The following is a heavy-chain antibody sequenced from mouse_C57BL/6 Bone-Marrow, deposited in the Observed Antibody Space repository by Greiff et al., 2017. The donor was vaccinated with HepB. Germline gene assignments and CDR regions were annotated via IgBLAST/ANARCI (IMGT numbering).Heavy chain of an antibody. CDR3: ARRITTVVAGDYFDY. CDR2: IDPSDSYT. CDR1: GYTFTSYW. Sequence: VQLQQSGAELVRPGTSVKLSCKASGYTFTSYWMHWVKQRPGQGLEWIGVIDPSDSYTNYNQKFKGKATLTVDTSSSTAYMQLSSLTSEDSAVYYCARRITTVVAGDYFDYWGQGTTLTVSS. D-gene: IGHD1-1*01. J-gene: IGHJ2*01. V-gene: IGHV1-59*01.